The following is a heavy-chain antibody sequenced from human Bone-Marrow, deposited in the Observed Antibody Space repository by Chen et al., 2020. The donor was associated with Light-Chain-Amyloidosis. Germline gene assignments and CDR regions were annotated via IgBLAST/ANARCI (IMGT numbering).Heavy chain of an antibody. J-gene: IGHJ4*02. CDR2: ISYDGSNK. V-gene: IGHV3-30-3*01. Sequence: QVQLVEYGGGVVQPGRSLRLSCAASGFTFSSYAMHWVRQAPGKGLEWVAVISYDGSNKYYADSVKGRFTISRDNSKNTLYLQMNSLRAEDTAVYYCARAPGYDFPFDYWGQGTLVTVSS. CDR3: ARAPGYDFPFDY. D-gene: IGHD5-12*01. CDR1: GFTFSSYA.